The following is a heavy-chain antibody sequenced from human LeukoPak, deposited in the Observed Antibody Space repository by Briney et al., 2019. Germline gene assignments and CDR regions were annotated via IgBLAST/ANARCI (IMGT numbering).Heavy chain of an antibody. CDR2: INHSGST. Sequence: SETLSLTCAVYGGSFSGYYWSWIRQPPGKGLEWIGEINHSGSTNYNPSLKSRVTISVDTSKNQFSLKLYSVTVADTAAYYCARAGYSSGSAGAFDIWGQGTVVTVSS. D-gene: IGHD6-19*01. J-gene: IGHJ3*02. CDR3: ARAGYSSGSAGAFDI. CDR1: GGSFSGYY. V-gene: IGHV4-34*01.